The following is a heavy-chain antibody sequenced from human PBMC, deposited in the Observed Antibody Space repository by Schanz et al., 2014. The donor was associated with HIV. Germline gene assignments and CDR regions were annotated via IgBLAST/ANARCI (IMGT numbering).Heavy chain of an antibody. CDR2: ISGYNGNT. J-gene: IGHJ4*02. CDR3: ARVPYSGSYEYYFDY. V-gene: IGHV1-18*01. CDR1: GYSFNDYG. Sequence: QVQLVQSGAEVKKPGASVKVSCKASGYSFNDYGVSWMRQAPGQGLEWMGWISGYNGNTDYAQKFQGRVTITADESTSTAYMELSSLRSEDTAVYYCARVPYSGSYEYYFDYWGQGTLVTVSS. D-gene: IGHD1-26*01.